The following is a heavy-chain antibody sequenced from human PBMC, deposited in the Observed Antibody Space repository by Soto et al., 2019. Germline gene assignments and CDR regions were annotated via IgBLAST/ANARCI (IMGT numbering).Heavy chain of an antibody. CDR3: AADFVVVVAATQESFDI. Sequence: VKVSCKASGLTFTSSPVQWVRQARGQRLEWIGWIVVGSGNTNYAQKFHERVTITRDMSTSTAYMELSSLRSEDTAVYYCAADFVVVVAATQESFDIWGQRTMVTVSS. CDR1: GLTFTSSP. D-gene: IGHD2-15*01. V-gene: IGHV1-58*01. CDR2: IVVGSGNT. J-gene: IGHJ3*02.